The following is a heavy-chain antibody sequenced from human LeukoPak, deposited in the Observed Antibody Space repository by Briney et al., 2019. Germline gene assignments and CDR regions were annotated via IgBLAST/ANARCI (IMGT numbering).Heavy chain of an antibody. CDR3: AREEQYRNYFDH. J-gene: IGHJ4*02. Sequence: ASVKVSCKASGYTLTDSYMHWVRQAPGQGLEWLAWINPNSGDTNYAQKFQGRATVTSDTSISTAYMELSGLTSDDTAVYFCAREEQYRNYFDHWGQGTLVTVSS. D-gene: IGHD1/OR15-1a*01. V-gene: IGHV1-2*02. CDR2: INPNSGDT. CDR1: GYTLTDSY.